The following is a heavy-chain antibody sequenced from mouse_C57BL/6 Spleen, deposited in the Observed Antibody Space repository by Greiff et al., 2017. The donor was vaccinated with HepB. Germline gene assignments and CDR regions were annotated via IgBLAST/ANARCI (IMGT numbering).Heavy chain of an antibody. V-gene: IGHV5-16*01. CDR1: GFTFSDYY. J-gene: IGHJ2*01. CDR2: INYDGSST. D-gene: IGHD2-3*01. Sequence: EVQLVESEGGLVQPGSSMKLSCTASGFTFSDYYMAWVRQVPEKGLEWVANINYDGSSTYYLDSLKSRFIISRDNAKNILYLQMSSLKSEDTATYYCARGDGYYDYGGQGTTLTVSS. CDR3: ARGDGYYDY.